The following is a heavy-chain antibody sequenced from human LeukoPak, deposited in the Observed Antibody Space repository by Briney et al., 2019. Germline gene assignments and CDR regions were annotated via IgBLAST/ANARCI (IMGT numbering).Heavy chain of an antibody. V-gene: IGHV3-23*01. J-gene: IGHJ3*02. CDR3: AKDIGDIVVVPAAVQIDAFDI. D-gene: IGHD2-2*01. CDR1: GFTFSSYA. CDR2: ISGSGGST. Sequence: GGSLRLSCAASGFTFSSYAMSWVRQAPGKGLEWVSAISGSGGSTYYADSVKGRFTISRDNSKNTLYLQMNSLRAEDTAVYYCAKDIGDIVVVPAAVQIDAFDIWGQGTMVTVSS.